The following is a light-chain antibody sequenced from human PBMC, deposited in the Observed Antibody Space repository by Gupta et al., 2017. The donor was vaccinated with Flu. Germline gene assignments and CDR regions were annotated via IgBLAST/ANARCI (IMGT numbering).Light chain of an antibody. CDR1: SSNIGSSY. J-gene: IGLJ3*02. CDR2: KNN. Sequence: KVTISGSGSSSNIGSSYVSWYQHLPGTAPKLLIYKNNQRLSGVPDRFSGSKSGTSATLGIGGLQSGDEADYYCGAWDHGLSAVVFGGGTKLTVL. CDR3: GAWDHGLSAVV. V-gene: IGLV1-51*02.